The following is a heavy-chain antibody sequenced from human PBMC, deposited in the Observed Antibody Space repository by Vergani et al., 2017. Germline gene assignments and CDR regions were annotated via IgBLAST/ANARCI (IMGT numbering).Heavy chain of an antibody. CDR3: AIVTNYYDNSGYYLDY. CDR1: GYSLTELT. J-gene: IGHJ4*02. D-gene: IGHD3-22*01. CDR2: FDPEQDEV. Sequence: QVQLVQSGSEVRKPGASVKVSCQVSGYSLTELTIHWVRQAPGKGVEWMGGFDPEQDEVTFAHHIQGRVTMTEDRSTYTAYMELSSLRPEDTALYYCAIVTNYYDNSGYYLDYWGQGTLVTVSS. V-gene: IGHV1-24*01.